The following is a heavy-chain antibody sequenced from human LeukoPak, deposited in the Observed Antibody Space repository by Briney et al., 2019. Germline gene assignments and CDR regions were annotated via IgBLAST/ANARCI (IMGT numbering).Heavy chain of an antibody. V-gene: IGHV3-64*02. D-gene: IGHD1-14*01. CDR2: IGAAGAHT. Sequence: PGGSLRLSCAASGFGFSYHDMHWVRQAPGKGLEFVSSIGAAGAHTFYADSVKVRFTISRDNFQSTMYLQMDGLRPEDSAVYYCARELGGTKTGGFDIWGQGTVVTVSS. CDR3: ARELGGTKTGGFDI. J-gene: IGHJ3*02. CDR1: GFGFSYHD.